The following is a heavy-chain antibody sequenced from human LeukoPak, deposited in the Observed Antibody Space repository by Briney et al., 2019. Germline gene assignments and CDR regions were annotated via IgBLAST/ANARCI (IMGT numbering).Heavy chain of an antibody. CDR1: GFTVSSTY. CDR3: ASRHCSGGDCYFAGADPFDH. J-gene: IGHJ4*02. CDR2: VYKDGKM. D-gene: IGHD2-21*01. V-gene: IGHV3-53*01. Sequence: QTGGSLRLSCAASGFTVSSTYMSWVRQSPGKGLEWVSVVYKDGKMFYIDSVKGRFAISRDTSKNTVYLQMNNLRAEDTAVYYCASRHCSGGDCYFAGADPFDHWGQGTLVTVSS.